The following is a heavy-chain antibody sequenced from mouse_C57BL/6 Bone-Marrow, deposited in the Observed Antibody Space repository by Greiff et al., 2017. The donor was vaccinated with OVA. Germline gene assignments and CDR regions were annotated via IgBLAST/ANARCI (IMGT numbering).Heavy chain of an antibody. CDR2: IYPRSGNT. V-gene: IGHV1-81*01. J-gene: IGHJ3*01. D-gene: IGHD1-1*01. CDR3: ARKGDYGSSPWFAY. CDR1: GYTFTSYG. Sequence: QVQLQQSGAELARPGASVKLSCKASGYTFTSYGISWVKQRTGQGLEWIGEIYPRSGNTYYNEKFKGKATLTADKSSSTAYMELRSLTSEDSAVYFCARKGDYGSSPWFAYWGQGTLVTVSA.